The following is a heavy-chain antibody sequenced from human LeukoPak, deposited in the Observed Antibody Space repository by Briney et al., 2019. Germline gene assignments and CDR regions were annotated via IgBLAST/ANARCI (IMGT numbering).Heavy chain of an antibody. CDR3: ARSGNDAFDI. Sequence: PSETLSLTCVVSGGSLSTHHWSWIRQSPGRGLEWIGYISDSGSTNYNPSLKSRVTISVDTSKNQFSLMLSSVTAADTAVYYCARSGNDAFDIWGQGTMVTVSS. V-gene: IGHV4-59*11. D-gene: IGHD4-23*01. CDR2: ISDSGST. J-gene: IGHJ3*02. CDR1: GGSLSTHH.